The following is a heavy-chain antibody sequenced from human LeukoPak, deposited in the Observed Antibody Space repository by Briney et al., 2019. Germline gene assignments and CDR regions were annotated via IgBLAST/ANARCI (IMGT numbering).Heavy chain of an antibody. CDR1: GFTFSSYS. V-gene: IGHV3-21*01. CDR2: ISSSSYI. J-gene: IGHJ4*02. Sequence: PGGSLRLSCAASGFTFSSYSMNWVRQAPGKGLEWVSSISSSSYIYYADSVKGRFTISRDNAKNSLYLQMNSLRAEDTAVYYCARDDDILTGYKYYFDYWGQGTLVTVSS. CDR3: ARDDDILTGYKYYFDY. D-gene: IGHD3-9*01.